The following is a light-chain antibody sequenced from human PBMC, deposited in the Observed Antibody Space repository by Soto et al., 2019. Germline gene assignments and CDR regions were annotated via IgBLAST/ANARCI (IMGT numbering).Light chain of an antibody. CDR2: LNSDGSH. CDR3: QTWGSGIRVV. CDR1: SGHSSYA. Sequence: QPVLTQSPSASASLGASVKLTCTLSSGHSSYAIAWHQQQPEKGPRYLMKLNSDGSHSKGDRIPDRFSGSSSGAERYLTISSRQSEDEADYYCQTWGSGIRVVFGGGTKLTVL. V-gene: IGLV4-69*01. J-gene: IGLJ2*01.